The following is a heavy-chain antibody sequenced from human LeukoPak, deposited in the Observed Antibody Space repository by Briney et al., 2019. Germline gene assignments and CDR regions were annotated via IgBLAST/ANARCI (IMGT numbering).Heavy chain of an antibody. J-gene: IGHJ3*02. Sequence: SETLSLTCTVPGDSLNRHYWSWIRQTPGKGLEWIGYISYRGTTNYNPSLKSRVTISIDTSNNQFSLRLSSVTAADTAVYYCATNAGPAALDAIDIWGQGTIVTVSS. CDR1: GDSLNRHY. CDR3: ATNAGPAALDAIDI. V-gene: IGHV4-59*08. CDR2: ISYRGTT. D-gene: IGHD2-2*01.